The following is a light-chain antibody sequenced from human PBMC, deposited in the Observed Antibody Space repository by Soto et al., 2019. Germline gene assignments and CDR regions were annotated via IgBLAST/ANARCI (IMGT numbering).Light chain of an antibody. CDR1: QSISTY. V-gene: IGKV1-39*01. J-gene: IGKJ5*01. CDR3: QQYGSSPIT. Sequence: DIPITQSPSSLSASVRDRFTITCRASQSISTYLHWYQQKPGKAPNLLIYAASTLQSGVPSRFSGSGSGTDFTLTISRLEPEDFAVYYCQQYGSSPITFGQGTRLEI. CDR2: AAS.